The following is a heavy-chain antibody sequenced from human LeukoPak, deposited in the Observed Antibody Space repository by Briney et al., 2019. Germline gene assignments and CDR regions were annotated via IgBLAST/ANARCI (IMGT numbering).Heavy chain of an antibody. CDR3: AMIVRSIAAAGTIVFDY. Sequence: ASVKVSCKASGYTFTSYGISWVRQAPGQGLEWMGWISAYNGNTNYAQKLQGRVTMTTDTSTSTAYMELRSLRSDDTAVYYCAMIVRSIAAAGTIVFDYWGQGTLVTVSS. D-gene: IGHD6-13*01. CDR1: GYTFTSYG. J-gene: IGHJ4*02. V-gene: IGHV1-18*01. CDR2: ISAYNGNT.